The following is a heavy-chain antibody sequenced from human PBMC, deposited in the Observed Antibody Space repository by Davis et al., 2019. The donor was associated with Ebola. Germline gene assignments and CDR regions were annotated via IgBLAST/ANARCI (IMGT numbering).Heavy chain of an antibody. Sequence: GESLKISCAASGFTVSNNYMSWVRQAPGKGLEWVANIKQDGSEKYYVDSVKGRFTISRDNAKNSLYLQMNSLRAEDTAVYYCARVSGSYLPIAYWGQGTLVTVSS. CDR2: IKQDGSEK. CDR3: ARVSGSYLPIAY. CDR1: GFTVSNNY. V-gene: IGHV3-7*01. J-gene: IGHJ4*02. D-gene: IGHD1-26*01.